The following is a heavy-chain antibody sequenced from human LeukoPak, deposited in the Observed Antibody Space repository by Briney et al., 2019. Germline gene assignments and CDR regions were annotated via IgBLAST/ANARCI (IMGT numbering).Heavy chain of an antibody. V-gene: IGHV4-30-2*02. CDR1: GGSISSGGYY. CDR2: IYHSGST. D-gene: IGHD3-3*01. CDR3: ARRRGVLRFLEWFEDDAFDI. J-gene: IGHJ3*02. Sequence: SQTLSLTCTVSGGSISSGGYYWSWIRQPPGKGLEWIGYIYHSGSTYYNPSLKSRVTISVDRSKNQFSLKLSSVTAADTAVYYCARRRGVLRFLEWFEDDAFDIWGQGTMVTVSS.